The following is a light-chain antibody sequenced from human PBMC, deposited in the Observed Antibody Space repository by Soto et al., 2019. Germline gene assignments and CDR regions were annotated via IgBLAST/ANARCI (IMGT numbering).Light chain of an antibody. CDR3: QQSYSTSWT. J-gene: IGKJ1*01. CDR2: AAS. V-gene: IGKV1-39*01. Sequence: DIQMTQSPSSLSASVGDRVTITCRASQSISSYLNWYQQKPGKAPKLLIYAASSLQSVVPSRFSGSGSGTDFTLPISSLQPEDFATYYCQQSYSTSWTFGQGTKVQFK. CDR1: QSISSY.